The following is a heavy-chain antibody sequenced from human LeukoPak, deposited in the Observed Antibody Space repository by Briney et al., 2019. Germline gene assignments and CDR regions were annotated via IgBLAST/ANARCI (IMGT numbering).Heavy chain of an antibody. D-gene: IGHD4-11*01. CDR2: ISGSGGST. V-gene: IGHV3-23*01. CDR3: TTDRLQGVVPQYYYYYTDV. CDR1: GFTLSSNG. J-gene: IGHJ6*03. Sequence: PGGSLRLSCAASGFTLSSNGMSWVRQAPGKGLEWVSAISGSGGSTYYADSVKGRFTISRDNSKNTLYLQMNSLKTEDTAVYYCTTDRLQGVVPQYYYYYTDVWGKGTTVTVSS.